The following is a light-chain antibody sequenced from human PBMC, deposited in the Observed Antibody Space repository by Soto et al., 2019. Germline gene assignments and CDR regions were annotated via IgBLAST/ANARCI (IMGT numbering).Light chain of an antibody. V-gene: IGKV3-11*01. CDR2: DTS. CDR3: QQRINWIT. Sequence: EVVMTQSPATLSVSPGERATLSCRASQSVSRYLAWYQQKPGQAPTLLIYDTSYRATGIPARFSGSGSGTDFTLTINSLAPEDFAVYYCQQRINWITFGQGTRLEI. CDR1: QSVSRY. J-gene: IGKJ5*01.